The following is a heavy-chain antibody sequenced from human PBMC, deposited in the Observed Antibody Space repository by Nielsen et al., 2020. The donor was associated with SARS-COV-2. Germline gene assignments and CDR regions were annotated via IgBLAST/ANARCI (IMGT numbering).Heavy chain of an antibody. CDR1: GYTFTGYY. Sequence: ASVKVSCKASGYTFTGYYMHWVRQAPGQGLEWMGWINPNSGGTNYAQKFQGWVTMTRDTSISTAYMELSRLRSDDTAVYYCARDEDLGGSGHLQHWGQGTLVTVSS. CDR2: INPNSGGT. V-gene: IGHV1-2*04. CDR3: ARDEDLGGSGHLQH. J-gene: IGHJ1*01. D-gene: IGHD1-26*01.